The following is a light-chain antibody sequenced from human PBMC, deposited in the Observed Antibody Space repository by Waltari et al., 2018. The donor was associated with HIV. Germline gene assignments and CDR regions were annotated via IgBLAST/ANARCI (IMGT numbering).Light chain of an antibody. J-gene: IGLJ2*01. CDR2: QVL. V-gene: IGLV2-14*01. Sequence: SALTQPASVSGSPGQSITISCSGTGSDVGTSDSVSWYQQNPGKAPNLFMYQVLNRPAGISKSFSGSKSGNTASLTVSGRRTEDEADYYCTSYTSSTTLIFGGGTTVTVL. CDR3: TSYTSSTTLI. CDR1: GSDVGTSDS.